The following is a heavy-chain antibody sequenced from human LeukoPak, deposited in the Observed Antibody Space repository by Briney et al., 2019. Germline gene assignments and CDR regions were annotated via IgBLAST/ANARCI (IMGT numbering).Heavy chain of an antibody. CDR2: ISGSADNT. V-gene: IGHV3-23*01. CDR3: AKQGFGC. Sequence: GGSLRLSCAVSGFTFSSYAMSWVRQAPGKGLEWVSTISGSADNTNYAEAVKGRFTISRDNSKNTMYLQMDSLRAEDTAVYYCAKQGFGCWGQGTLVTVSS. J-gene: IGHJ4*02. CDR1: GFTFSSYA.